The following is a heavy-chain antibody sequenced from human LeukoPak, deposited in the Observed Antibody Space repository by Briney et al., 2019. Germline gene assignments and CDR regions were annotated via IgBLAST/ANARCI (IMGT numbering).Heavy chain of an antibody. V-gene: IGHV5-51*01. D-gene: IGHD3-3*01. CDR1: GYIFTSYW. CDR3: ARLSYDFWSGYYLNY. CDR2: IYPGDSDT. J-gene: IGHJ4*02. Sequence: GESLQISCKGSGYIFTSYWIGGGRQVPGKGLEWMGIIYPGDSDTRYSPSFQGQVTISADKSISTAYLQWSSLKASDTAMYYCARLSYDFWSGYYLNYWGQGTLVTVSS.